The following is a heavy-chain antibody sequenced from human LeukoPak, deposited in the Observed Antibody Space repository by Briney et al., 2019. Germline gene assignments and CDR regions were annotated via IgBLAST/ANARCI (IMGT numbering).Heavy chain of an antibody. Sequence: GGSLRLSCAASGFTFDDYAMHWVRQAPGKGLEWVSGICWNSGSTGYADSVKGRFTISRDNAKNSLYLQMNSLRAEDTALYYCARAHDSSGYRGLGYYYYYMDVWGKGTTVTISS. CDR1: GFTFDDYA. CDR2: ICWNSGST. V-gene: IGHV3-20*04. J-gene: IGHJ6*03. CDR3: ARAHDSSGYRGLGYYYYYMDV. D-gene: IGHD3-22*01.